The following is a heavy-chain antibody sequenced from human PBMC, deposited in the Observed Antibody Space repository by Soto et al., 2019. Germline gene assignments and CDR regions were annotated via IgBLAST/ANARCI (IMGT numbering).Heavy chain of an antibody. V-gene: IGHV4-39*01. CDR1: GGSISSSSYY. Sequence: SETLSLTCTVSGGSISSSSYYWGWIRQPPGKGLEWIGSIYYSGSTYYNPSLKSRVTISVDTSKNQFSLKLSSVTAADTAVYYCARDYYGSGSYYRPEFFDYWGQGTLVTSPQ. J-gene: IGHJ4*02. CDR3: ARDYYGSGSYYRPEFFDY. CDR2: IYYSGST. D-gene: IGHD3-10*01.